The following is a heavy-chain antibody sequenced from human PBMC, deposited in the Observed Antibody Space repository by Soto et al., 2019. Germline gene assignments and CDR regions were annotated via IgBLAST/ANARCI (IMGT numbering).Heavy chain of an antibody. CDR1: GFTFSSYG. CDR2: IWYDGSNK. D-gene: IGHD3-22*01. J-gene: IGHJ4*02. CDR3: ARGRHDSSGYVDY. V-gene: IGHV3-33*01. Sequence: QVQLVESGGGVVQPGRSLRLSCAASGFTFSSYGMHWVRQAPGKGLEWVAVIWYDGSNKYYADSVKGRFTISRDNSKNTLYLQMSSLRAEDTAVYYCARGRHDSSGYVDYWGQGTLVTVSS.